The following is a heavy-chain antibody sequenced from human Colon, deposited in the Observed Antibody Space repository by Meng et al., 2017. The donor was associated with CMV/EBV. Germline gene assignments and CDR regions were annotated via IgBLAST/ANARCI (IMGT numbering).Heavy chain of an antibody. Sequence: GGSLRLSCAASGFTFSSYAMHWVRQAPGKGLEWVAVISYDGSNKYYADSVKGRFTIPRDNSKNTLYLQMNSLRADDTAVYHCARDSLGGYDFWSGADYWGRGTLVTVSS. CDR1: GFTFSSYA. V-gene: IGHV3-30-3*01. J-gene: IGHJ4*02. CDR2: ISYDGSNK. D-gene: IGHD3-3*01. CDR3: ARDSLGGYDFWSGADY.